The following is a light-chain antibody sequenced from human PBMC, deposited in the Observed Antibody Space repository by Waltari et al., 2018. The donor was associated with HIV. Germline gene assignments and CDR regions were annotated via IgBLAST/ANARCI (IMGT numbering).Light chain of an antibody. Sequence: QSALTQPAPVSGSPGQSITLSCTETTSDFGDYTYASWYQRRPGEASKLIMSDVTKRPAGVTKRFAGAKSDNTAVLTIAGRRSEDETDYNRHSYTSGSALNYIFGSGTKVTVL. CDR2: DVT. V-gene: IGLV2-14*01. CDR1: TSDFGDYTY. J-gene: IGLJ1*01. CDR3: HSYTSGSALNYI.